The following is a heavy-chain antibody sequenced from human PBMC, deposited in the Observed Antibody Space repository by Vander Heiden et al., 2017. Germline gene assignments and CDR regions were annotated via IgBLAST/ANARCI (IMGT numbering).Heavy chain of an antibody. D-gene: IGHD6-6*01. CDR2: IYYSGRT. Sequence: QVQLQESGPGLVKPSETLSLTCTVSSDSISSYSWNWIRQPPGKGLEWMGYIYYSGRTNYNPSLKSRVTISADTSKNQLSLNLNSVTAADTAVYYCARGYSSSSGVYYFDNWGQGTLVTVSS. CDR3: ARGYSSSSGVYYFDN. J-gene: IGHJ4*02. V-gene: IGHV4-59*08. CDR1: SDSISSYS.